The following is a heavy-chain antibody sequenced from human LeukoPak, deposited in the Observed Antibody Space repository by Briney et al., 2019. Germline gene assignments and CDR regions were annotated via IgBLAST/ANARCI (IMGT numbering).Heavy chain of an antibody. CDR3: ARDRIGSY. Sequence: GGSLRLSCAASGFTFSSYWMNWARQAPGKGLEWVASINHNGNVNYYVDSVKGRFTISRDNPKSSLYLQMSSLRAENTAVYFCARDRIGSYWGQGTLVTVSS. J-gene: IGHJ4*02. CDR2: INHNGNVN. V-gene: IGHV3-7*03. D-gene: IGHD2-15*01. CDR1: GFTFSSYW.